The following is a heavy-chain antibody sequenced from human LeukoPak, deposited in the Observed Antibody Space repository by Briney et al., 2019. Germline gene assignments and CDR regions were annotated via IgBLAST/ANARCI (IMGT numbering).Heavy chain of an antibody. D-gene: IGHD2-2*03. Sequence: SETLSLTCTVSGGSISSSSYYWGWIRQPPGKGLEWIGSIYYSGSTYYNPSLKSRVTISVDTSKNQFSLKLSSVTAADTAVYYCAGGAGYFLVSYYYYYGMDVWGQGTTVTVSS. V-gene: IGHV4-39*07. CDR3: AGGAGYFLVSYYYYYGMDV. J-gene: IGHJ6*02. CDR2: IYYSGST. CDR1: GGSISSSSYY.